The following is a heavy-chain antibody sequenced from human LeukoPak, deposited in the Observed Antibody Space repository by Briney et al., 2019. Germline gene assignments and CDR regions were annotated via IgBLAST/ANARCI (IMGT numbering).Heavy chain of an antibody. CDR1: GYTFTSYG. D-gene: IGHD3-16*01. CDR3: ARDGYDYVWGSYGP. V-gene: IGHV1-2*02. CDR2: INPNSGGT. Sequence: ASVKVSCKASGYTFTSYGISWVRQAPGQGLEWMGWINPNSGGTNYAQKFQGRVTMTRDTSISTAYMELSRLRSDDTAVYYCARDGYDYVWGSYGPWGQGTLVTVSS. J-gene: IGHJ5*02.